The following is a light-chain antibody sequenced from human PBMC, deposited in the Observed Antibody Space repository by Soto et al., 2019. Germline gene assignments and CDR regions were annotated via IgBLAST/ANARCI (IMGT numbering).Light chain of an antibody. CDR2: GAS. CDR1: QSVSSSY. Sequence: EIVLTQSPGTLSLSPGERVTLSCRASQSVSSSYLAWYQQKPVQAPRLLIYGASSRATGIPDRFSGSGSGTDFTLTISRLEPEDFAVYYCQQYDSSPYTFGPGTKLEIK. CDR3: QQYDSSPYT. J-gene: IGKJ2*01. V-gene: IGKV3-20*01.